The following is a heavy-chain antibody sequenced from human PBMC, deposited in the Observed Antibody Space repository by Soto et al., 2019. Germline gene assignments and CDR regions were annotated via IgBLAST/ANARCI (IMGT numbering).Heavy chain of an antibody. CDR2: INHSGST. Sequence: SETLSLTCAVYGGSFSAYYWSWIRQPPGKGLEWIGEINHSGSTNYNPSLKSRVTISVDRSKNQFSLKLSSVTAADTAAYYCARGVGYAGVDYWGQGTLVTV. D-gene: IGHD5-12*01. CDR3: ARGVGYAGVDY. J-gene: IGHJ4*02. CDR1: GGSFSAYY. V-gene: IGHV4-34*01.